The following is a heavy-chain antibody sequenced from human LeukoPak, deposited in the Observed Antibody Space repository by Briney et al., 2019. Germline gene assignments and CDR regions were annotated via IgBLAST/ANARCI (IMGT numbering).Heavy chain of an antibody. CDR1: GGSISSYY. D-gene: IGHD6-13*01. V-gene: IGHV4-59*01. J-gene: IGHJ5*02. Sequence: SETLSLTCTVSGGSISSYYWSWIRQPPGKGLEWIGYIYYSGSTNYNPSLKSRVTISVDTSKNQFSLKLSSVTAADTAVYYCARAAAGTVSYNWFGPWGQGTLVTVSS. CDR3: ARAAAGTVSYNWFGP. CDR2: IYYSGST.